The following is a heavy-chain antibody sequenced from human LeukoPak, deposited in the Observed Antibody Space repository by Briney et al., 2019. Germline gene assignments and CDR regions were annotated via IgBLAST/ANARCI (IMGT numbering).Heavy chain of an antibody. CDR3: ARDYGGSYFDY. J-gene: IGHJ4*02. V-gene: IGHV1-2*02. CDR2: INPNSGGT. Sequence: EASVKVSCKASGYTFTSYYMHWVRQAPGQGLEWMGWINPNSGGTNYAQKFQGRATMTRDTSISTAYMELSRLRSDDTAVYYCARDYGGSYFDYWGQGTLVTVSS. D-gene: IGHD1-26*01. CDR1: GYTFTSYY.